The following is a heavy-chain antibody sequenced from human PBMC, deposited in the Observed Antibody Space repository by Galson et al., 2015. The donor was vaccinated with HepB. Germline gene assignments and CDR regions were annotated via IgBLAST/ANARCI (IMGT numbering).Heavy chain of an antibody. J-gene: IGHJ4*02. CDR2: INSDGSST. CDR3: ARVKASGWPGVDY. D-gene: IGHD6-19*01. Sequence: SLRLSCAASGFTFSSYWMHWVRQAPGKGLVWVSRINSDGSSTSYADSVKGRFTISRDNAKNTLYLQMNSLRAEDTAVYYCARVKASGWPGVDYWGQGTLVTVSS. V-gene: IGHV3-74*01. CDR1: GFTFSSYW.